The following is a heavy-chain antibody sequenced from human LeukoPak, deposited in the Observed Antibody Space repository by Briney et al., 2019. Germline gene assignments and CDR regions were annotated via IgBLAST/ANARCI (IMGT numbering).Heavy chain of an antibody. CDR2: IYYSGST. D-gene: IGHD3-10*01. CDR3: ARDSVGSGDYYYYGMDV. J-gene: IGHJ6*02. Sequence: SETPSLTCTVSGGSISSGDYYWSWIRQPPGKGLEWIGYIYYSGSTYYNPSLKSRVTISVDTSKNQFSLKLSSVTAADTAVYYCARDSVGSGDYYYYGMDVWGQGTTVTVSS. CDR1: GGSISSGDYY. V-gene: IGHV4-30-4*01.